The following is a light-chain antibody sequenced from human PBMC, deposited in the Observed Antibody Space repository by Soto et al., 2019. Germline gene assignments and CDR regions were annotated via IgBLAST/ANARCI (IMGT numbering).Light chain of an antibody. CDR3: QQSNNFPYT. V-gene: IGKV1-39*01. CDR1: QSISSY. Sequence: IQMTQSPSSLSASVGDRVTITCRASQSISSYLNWYQQKPGKAPNLLIYAASTLHRGAPSRFSGRGSGTDFSLTIRNLEPEDFATYYCQQSNNFPYTLGQGTKVDIK. CDR2: AAS. J-gene: IGKJ2*01.